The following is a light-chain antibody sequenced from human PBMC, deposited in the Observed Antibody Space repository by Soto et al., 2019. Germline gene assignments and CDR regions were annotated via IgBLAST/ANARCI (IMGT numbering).Light chain of an antibody. CDR1: SSDIGAYDH. CDR3: SSFTSSTTYV. J-gene: IGLJ7*01. CDR2: NVN. Sequence: QSALTQPASVSGSPGQSITISCSGTSSDIGAYDHVSWYQQDPGEIPKVIIFNVNNRPSGVSSRFSGSKSGNTASLTISGLRAEDEADYYCSSFTSSTTYVFGGGTQLTVL. V-gene: IGLV2-14*01.